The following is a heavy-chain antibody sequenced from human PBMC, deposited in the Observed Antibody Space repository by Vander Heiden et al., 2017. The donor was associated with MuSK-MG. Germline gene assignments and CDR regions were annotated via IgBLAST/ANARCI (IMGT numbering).Heavy chain of an antibody. CDR3: ARRLYHDVLTGYHYYFDS. CDR2: IDHAGST. V-gene: IGHV4-39*01. Sequence: QLQLKESGPGLVKPSETLSLTCTVSDDSLSSTNYYWAWIRQPPGKGLEWIANIDHAGSTFYNPSVKSRVTISIDTSRRQFSLQLTSLTAADTAVYYCARRLYHDVLTGYHYYFDSWGQGALVTVSS. CDR1: DDSLSSTNYY. D-gene: IGHD3-9*01. J-gene: IGHJ4*02.